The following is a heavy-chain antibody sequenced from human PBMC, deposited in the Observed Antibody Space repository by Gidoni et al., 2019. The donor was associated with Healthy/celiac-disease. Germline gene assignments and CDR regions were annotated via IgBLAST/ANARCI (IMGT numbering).Heavy chain of an antibody. CDR2: IIPIFGTA. Sequence: QVQLVQSEAEVKKPGSSVKVSCKASGGTFSSYAISWVRQAPGQGLEWMGGIIPIFGTANYAQKFQGRVTITADESTSTAYMELSSLRSEDTAVYYCARGPYYYDSSGYWFDYWGQGTLVTVSS. D-gene: IGHD3-22*01. CDR1: GGTFSSYA. J-gene: IGHJ4*02. CDR3: ARGPYYYDSSGYWFDY. V-gene: IGHV1-69*01.